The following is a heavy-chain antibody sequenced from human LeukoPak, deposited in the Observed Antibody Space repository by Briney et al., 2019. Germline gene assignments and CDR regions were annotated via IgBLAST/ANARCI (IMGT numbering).Heavy chain of an antibody. D-gene: IGHD3-10*01. CDR2: IYYSGST. Sequence: SETLSLTCSVSGGSISSYYWSWIRQPPGKGLEWIGYIYYSGSTNYNPSLKSRVTISVDTSKNQFSLKLSSVTAADTAVYYCARVSTMVRGVIGIDPWGQGTLVTVSS. CDR3: ARVSTMVRGVIGIDP. CDR1: GGSISSYY. J-gene: IGHJ5*02. V-gene: IGHV4-59*01.